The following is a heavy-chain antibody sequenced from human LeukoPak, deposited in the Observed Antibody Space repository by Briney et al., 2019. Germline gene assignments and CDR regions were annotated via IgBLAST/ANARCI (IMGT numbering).Heavy chain of an antibody. CDR3: AKVGAAYCGGDCYSSD. D-gene: IGHD2-21*02. J-gene: IGHJ4*02. CDR1: GFTFSSYG. V-gene: IGHV3-30*18. CDR2: ISYDGSNK. Sequence: GGSLRLSCAASGFTFSSYGMHWVRQAPGKGLEWVAVISYDGSNKYYADSVKGRFTISRDNSKNTLYLQMNSLRAEDTAVYYCAKVGAAYCGGDCYSSDWGQGTLVTVSS.